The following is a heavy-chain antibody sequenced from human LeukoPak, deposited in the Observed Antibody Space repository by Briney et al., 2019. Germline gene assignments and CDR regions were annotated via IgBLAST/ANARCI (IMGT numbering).Heavy chain of an antibody. CDR1: GFAFGDYA. J-gene: IGHJ4*02. CDR3: TRDAKGDYFGAGSSRYYFDY. V-gene: IGHV3-49*03. CDR2: IRSKPYGETT. Sequence: GGSLRLSCSASGFAFGDYAMIWFRQAPGKGLEWVGFIRSKPYGETTEYAASVQGRFTISRDDSKSISYLQMNSLKTEDTAVYYCTRDAKGDYFGAGSSRYYFDYWGQGTLVTVSS. D-gene: IGHD3-10*01.